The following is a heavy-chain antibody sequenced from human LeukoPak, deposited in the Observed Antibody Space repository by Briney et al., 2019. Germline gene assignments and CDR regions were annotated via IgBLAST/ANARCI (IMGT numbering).Heavy chain of an antibody. CDR1: GFTFSSYW. CDR3: ASSSVDDFWSGPLDY. J-gene: IGHJ4*02. Sequence: GSLRLSCAASGFTFSSYWMSWVRQTPGKGLEWIGEINHSGSTNYNPSLKSRVTISVDTSKNQFSLKLSSVTAADTAVYYCASSSVDDFWSGPLDYWGQGTLVTVSS. CDR2: INHSGST. D-gene: IGHD3-3*01. V-gene: IGHV4-34*01.